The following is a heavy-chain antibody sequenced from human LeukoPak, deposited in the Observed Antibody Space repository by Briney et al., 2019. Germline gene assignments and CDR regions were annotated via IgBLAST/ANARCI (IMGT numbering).Heavy chain of an antibody. CDR1: GGSISSYY. V-gene: IGHV4-59*01. CDR2: IYYSGST. Sequence: SETLSLTCTVSGGSISSYYWSWIRQPPGKGLEWIGYIYYSGSTNYNPSLKSRVTISVDTSKNQFSLKLSSVTAADTAVYYCARAGGVSDFWSGYYLPRGDYYYMDVWGKGTTVTVSS. CDR3: ARAGGVSDFWSGYYLPRGDYYYMDV. J-gene: IGHJ6*03. D-gene: IGHD3-3*01.